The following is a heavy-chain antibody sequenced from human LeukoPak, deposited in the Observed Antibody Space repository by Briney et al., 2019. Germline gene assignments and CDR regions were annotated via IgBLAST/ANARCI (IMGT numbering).Heavy chain of an antibody. CDR1: GLTFSTYG. CDR3: AKEKSRYCSGGSCYGMDV. D-gene: IGHD2-15*01. V-gene: IGHV3-30*18. J-gene: IGHJ6*02. CDR2: ISYDGSNK. Sequence: GGSLRLSCATSGLTFSTYGIHWVRQAPGKGLEWVAVISYDGSNKYYADPVKGRFTISRDNSKNTLYLQMNSLRAEDTAVYYCAKEKSRYCSGGSCYGMDVWGQGTTVTVSS.